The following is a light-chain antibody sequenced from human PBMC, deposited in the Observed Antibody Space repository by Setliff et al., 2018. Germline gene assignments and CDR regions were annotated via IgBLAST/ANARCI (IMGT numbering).Light chain of an antibody. CDR3: SSYAGSSTLYV. J-gene: IGLJ1*01. CDR2: DVS. Sequence: QSALTQPASVSGSPGQSITISCTGTSSDVGGYNYVSWYRQHPGKAPKLMIYDVSKRPSGVSNRFSGSKSANTASLTISGLQAEDEADYYCSSYAGSSTLYVFGTGTKVTVL. CDR1: SSDVGGYNY. V-gene: IGLV2-14*01.